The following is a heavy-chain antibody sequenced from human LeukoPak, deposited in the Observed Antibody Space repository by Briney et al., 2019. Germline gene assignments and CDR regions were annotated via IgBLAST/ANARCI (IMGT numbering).Heavy chain of an antibody. CDR1: GFTFSSYS. Sequence: GGSLRLSCAASGFTFSSYSMNWVRQAPGKGLEWVSYISSSSSTTYYADSVKGRFTISRDNANNSLYLQMDSMRAEYTAVYYCARPRDGYNSDAFDIWGQGTMVTVSS. D-gene: IGHD5-24*01. CDR2: ISSSSSTT. V-gene: IGHV3-48*04. CDR3: ARPRDGYNSDAFDI. J-gene: IGHJ3*02.